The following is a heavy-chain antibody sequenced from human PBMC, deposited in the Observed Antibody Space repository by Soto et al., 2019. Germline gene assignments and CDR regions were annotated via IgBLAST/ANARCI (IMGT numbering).Heavy chain of an antibody. V-gene: IGHV1-8*01. Sequence: ASVKVSCKASGYTFTSYDINWVRQATGQGLEWMGWMNPNSGNPGYAQKFQGRVSMTRNTSISTAYMELSSLRSEETAVYYWAIEYYSYGFLFDYWGQGTLVTVSS. CDR1: GYTFTSYD. J-gene: IGHJ4*02. CDR3: AIEYYSYGFLFDY. D-gene: IGHD5-18*01. CDR2: MNPNSGNP.